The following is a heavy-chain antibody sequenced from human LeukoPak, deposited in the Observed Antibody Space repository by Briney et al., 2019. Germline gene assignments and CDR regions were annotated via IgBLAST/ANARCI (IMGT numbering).Heavy chain of an antibody. CDR3: ARDRGDYGMDV. CDR2: IIPILGIA. CDR1: RGTFSSYT. Sequence: SVKVSCKASRGTFSSYTISWVRQAPGQGLECMGRIIPILGIANYAHKFQGRVTITADKSTSTAYMELSSLRSEDTAVYYCARDRGDYGMDVWGQGTTVTVSS. J-gene: IGHJ6*02. V-gene: IGHV1-69*04.